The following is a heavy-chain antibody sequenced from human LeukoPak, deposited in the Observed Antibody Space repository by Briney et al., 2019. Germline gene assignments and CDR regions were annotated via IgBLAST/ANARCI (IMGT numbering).Heavy chain of an antibody. D-gene: IGHD1-26*01. Sequence: GGSLRLSCAASGFTFSSYAMSWVRQAPGKGLEWVSAVRGSAGSTYYADSVKGRFTISRDNPKNTLYLQMNSLRAEDTAVYYCAKTSRGVGATKGDDAFDIWGQGTMVTVSS. V-gene: IGHV3-23*01. J-gene: IGHJ3*02. CDR1: GFTFSSYA. CDR2: VRGSAGST. CDR3: AKTSRGVGATKGDDAFDI.